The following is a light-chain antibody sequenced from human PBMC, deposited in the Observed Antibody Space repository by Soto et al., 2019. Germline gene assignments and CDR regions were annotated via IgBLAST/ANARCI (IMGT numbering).Light chain of an antibody. J-gene: IGKJ4*01. Sequence: DIQMTQSPSSLSASVGDSVTITCRASQDMKHYLNWYQHKPGKAPKLLIYDASFLETGVPPRFSGSGSGTDFTFTITSLQHEDIATYYCQQSDHVPFFGGGTKVEIK. V-gene: IGKV1-33*01. CDR3: QQSDHVPF. CDR1: QDMKHY. CDR2: DAS.